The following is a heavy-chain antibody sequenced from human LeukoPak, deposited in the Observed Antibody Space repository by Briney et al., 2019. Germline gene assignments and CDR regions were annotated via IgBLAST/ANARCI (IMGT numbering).Heavy chain of an antibody. J-gene: IGHJ4*02. Sequence: PGGSLRLSCAASGFTFSSYGMHWVRQAPGKGLDWVSYISGGSNTIYYADSVKGRFTISRDNAKSSLYLQMNSLRAEDTAVYYCAREGMDYWGQGTLVTVSS. CDR1: GFTFSSYG. CDR2: ISGGSNTI. V-gene: IGHV3-48*01. CDR3: AREGMDY.